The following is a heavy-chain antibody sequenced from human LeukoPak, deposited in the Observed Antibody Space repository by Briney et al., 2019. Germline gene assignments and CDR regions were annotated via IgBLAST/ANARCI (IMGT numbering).Heavy chain of an antibody. CDR2: IYSDGTT. V-gene: IGHV3-53*01. CDR1: GFTVSSNY. CDR3: ARDRPFGGYFDL. Sequence: PGGSLRLSCAASGFTVSSNYMSWVRQAPGKGLEWVSVIYSDGTTVYADSVKGRFTISRDTSKNTLFLQMNSLRAEDTAVYYCARDRPFGGYFDLWGQGTLVTVSS. J-gene: IGHJ4*02. D-gene: IGHD4-23*01.